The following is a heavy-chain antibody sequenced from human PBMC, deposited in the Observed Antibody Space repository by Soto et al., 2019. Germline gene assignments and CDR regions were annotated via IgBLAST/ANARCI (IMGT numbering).Heavy chain of an antibody. Sequence: PSETLSLTCTVSGWSINTYYWSWIRQPPGKGLEWIGYIYYRANPNYNPSLKSRVTISQDTSKNQFSLKLSSLTAADTAVYYCARHYGDGYDYVDYWGQGTLVTVSS. J-gene: IGHJ4*02. V-gene: IGHV4-59*08. CDR2: IYYRANP. CDR3: ARHYGDGYDYVDY. D-gene: IGHD5-12*01. CDR1: GWSINTYY.